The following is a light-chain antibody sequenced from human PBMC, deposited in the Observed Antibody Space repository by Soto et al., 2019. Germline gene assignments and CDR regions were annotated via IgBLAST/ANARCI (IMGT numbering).Light chain of an antibody. J-gene: IGKJ1*01. V-gene: IGKV3-20*01. CDR1: QSVSSSY. CDR2: GAS. CDR3: QHYNSYSEA. Sequence: EIVLTQSPGTLSLSPGERATLSCRASQSVSSSYLAWYQQKPGQAPRLLIYGASTRATGIPARFSGSGSGTDFTLTISSLEPEDFAVYYCQHYNSYSEAFGQGTKVDIK.